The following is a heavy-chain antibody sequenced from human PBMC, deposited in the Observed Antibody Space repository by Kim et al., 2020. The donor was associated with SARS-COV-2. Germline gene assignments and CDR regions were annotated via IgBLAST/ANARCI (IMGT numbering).Heavy chain of an antibody. CDR1: GFTFSSYS. D-gene: IGHD3-10*01. J-gene: IGHJ3*02. CDR3: SRDRETGLLWFGELTNDAFDI. Sequence: GGSLRLSCAASGFTFSSYSMNWVRQAPGKGLEWVSSISSSSVYIYYADSVKGRFTISRDNAKNSLYLQMNSLRAEDTAVYFCSRDRETGLLWFGELTNDAFDIWGQGTMVTVSS. CDR2: ISSSSVYI. V-gene: IGHV3-21*01.